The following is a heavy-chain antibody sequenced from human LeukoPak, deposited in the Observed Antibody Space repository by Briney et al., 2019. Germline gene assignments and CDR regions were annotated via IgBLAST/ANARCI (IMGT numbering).Heavy chain of an antibody. V-gene: IGHV3-48*01. CDR3: XXXXXXGTYYYYGMDV. D-gene: IGHD1-1*01. CDR1: GFTFSSYS. J-gene: IGHJ6*02. CDR2: ISSSSSTI. Sequence: GGSLRLSCAASGFTFSSYSMNWVRQAPGKGLEWVSYISSSSSTIYYADSVKGRFTISRDNAKNSLYLQMNSLRAEDTAVYYCXXXXXXGTYYYYGMDVWGQGTTVTVSS.